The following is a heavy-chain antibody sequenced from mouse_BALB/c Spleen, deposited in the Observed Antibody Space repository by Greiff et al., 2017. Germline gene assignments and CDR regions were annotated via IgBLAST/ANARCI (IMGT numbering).Heavy chain of an antibody. CDR1: GYTFTSYN. CDR3: ARTPVVTGYAMDN. V-gene: IGHV1-12*01. Sequence: QVQLKQPGAELVKPGASVKMSCKASGYTFTSYNMHWVKQTPGQGLEWIGAIYPGNGDTSYNQKFKGKATLTADKSSSTAYMQLSSLTSEDSAVYYCARTPVVTGYAMDNWGEGTSVTVSS. D-gene: IGHD2-13*01. J-gene: IGHJ4*01. CDR2: IYPGNGDT.